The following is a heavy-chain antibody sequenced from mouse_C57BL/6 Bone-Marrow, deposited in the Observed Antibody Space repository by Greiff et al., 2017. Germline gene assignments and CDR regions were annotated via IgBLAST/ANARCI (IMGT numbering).Heavy chain of an antibody. J-gene: IGHJ3*01. V-gene: IGHV5-15*01. CDR2: ISNLAYSI. CDR1: GFTFSDYG. CDR3: ARGWSDSAY. Sequence: EVMLVESGGGLVQPGGSLKLSCAASGFTFSDYGMAWVRQAPRKGPEWVAFISNLAYSIYYADTVTGRFTISRENAKNTLYLEMSSLRSEDTAMYYCARGWSDSAYWGQGTLVTVSA. D-gene: IGHD1-1*02.